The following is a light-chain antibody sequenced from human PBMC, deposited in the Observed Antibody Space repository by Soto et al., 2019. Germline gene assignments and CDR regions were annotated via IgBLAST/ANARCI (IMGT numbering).Light chain of an antibody. CDR1: QSISSW. V-gene: IGKV1-5*01. J-gene: IGKJ1*01. CDR2: DAS. Sequence: DIQMTQSPSTLSASVGDRVTITCRASQSISSWLAWYQQKPGKAPKLLIYDASSLESGVPSRFSGSGSGTEFTLTISSLQNGDLATYYCQQYNSYWCTFGQGTKVETK. CDR3: QQYNSYWCT.